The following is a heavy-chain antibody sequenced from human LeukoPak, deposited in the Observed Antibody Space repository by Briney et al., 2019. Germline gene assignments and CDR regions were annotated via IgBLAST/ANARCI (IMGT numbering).Heavy chain of an antibody. J-gene: IGHJ4*02. V-gene: IGHV4-31*03. Sequence: PSETLSLTCTVSGSSISSGGYYWSWIRQHPGKGLEWIGYIYYSGSTDYNPSLKSRITISVDTSKNQFSLKLSSVTAADTAVYYCARVGGHYRDYFEYWGQGTLVTVSS. CDR3: ARVGGHYRDYFEY. D-gene: IGHD3-22*01. CDR2: IYYSGST. CDR1: GSSISSGGYY.